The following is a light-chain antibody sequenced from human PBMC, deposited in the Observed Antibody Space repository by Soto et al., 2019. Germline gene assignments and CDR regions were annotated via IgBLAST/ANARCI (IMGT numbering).Light chain of an antibody. Sequence: QSALTQPASVSGSPGQSITISCTGASSDVGDYSYVSWYQHHPGQAPELLIYEVSNRPSGVSHRFSGSKSGNTASLTISGLQAEDEADYYCCSYTSSTSLPYVFGTGTKVTVL. CDR3: CSYTSSTSLPYV. CDR1: SSDVGDYSY. J-gene: IGLJ1*01. V-gene: IGLV2-14*01. CDR2: EVS.